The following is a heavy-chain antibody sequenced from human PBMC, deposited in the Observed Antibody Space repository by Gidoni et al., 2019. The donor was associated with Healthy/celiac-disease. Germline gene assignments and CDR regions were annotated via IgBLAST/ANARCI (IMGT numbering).Heavy chain of an antibody. Sequence: QVTLKESGPALVKPTQTLTLTCTFSGFSLSTSGMRVSWIRQPPGKALEWLARIDWDDDKFYSTSLKTRLTISKYTSKNQVVLTMTNMDPVDTATYYCARNLHGGYGPFAFDYWGQGTLVTVSS. CDR1: GFSLSTSGMR. D-gene: IGHD5-12*01. CDR3: ARNLHGGYGPFAFDY. V-gene: IGHV2-70*04. CDR2: IDWDDDK. J-gene: IGHJ4*02.